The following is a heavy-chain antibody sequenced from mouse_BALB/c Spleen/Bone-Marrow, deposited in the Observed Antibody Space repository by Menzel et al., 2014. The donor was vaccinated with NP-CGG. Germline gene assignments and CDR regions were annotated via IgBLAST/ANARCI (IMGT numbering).Heavy chain of an antibody. Sequence: QVQLKDSGAELVRPGSSVKISCKASGYPFSSYWVNWVKQRPGQGLEWIGQIYPGDGETNYNGKFKGNATLTADKSSSTAYMQLISLTSEDSAVYFCARKYGDYWGQGTTLTVSS. D-gene: IGHD2-10*02. CDR1: GYPFSSYW. CDR3: ARKYGDY. CDR2: IYPGDGET. V-gene: IGHV1-80*01. J-gene: IGHJ2*01.